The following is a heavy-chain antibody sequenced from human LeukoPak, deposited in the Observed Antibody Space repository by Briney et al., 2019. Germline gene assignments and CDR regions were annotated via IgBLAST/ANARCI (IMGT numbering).Heavy chain of an antibody. V-gene: IGHV3-48*01. D-gene: IGHD6-13*01. CDR2: ISSSSSTI. J-gene: IGHJ6*02. Sequence: GGSLRLSCAASGFTFSSYSMNWVRQAPGKGLEWVSYISSSSSTIYYADSVKGRFTISRDNAKNSLYLQMNSLRAEDTAVYYCAREGTAAAAPGGYYGMDVWGQGTTVTVSS. CDR1: GFTFSSYS. CDR3: AREGTAAAAPGGYYGMDV.